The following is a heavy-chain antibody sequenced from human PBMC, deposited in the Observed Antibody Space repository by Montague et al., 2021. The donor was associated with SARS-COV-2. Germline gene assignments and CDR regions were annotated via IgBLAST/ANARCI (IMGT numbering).Heavy chain of an antibody. CDR1: GGSISNSVYY. V-gene: IGHV4-39*01. J-gene: IGHJ1*01. CDR3: ARHPQH. CDR2: ICYTGST. Sequence: SETLSLTCTVSGGSISNSVYYWGWVRQPPGKGLEWIGSICYTGSTYYNPSLKSRLTISVNTSENQFSLNLRSMTAADTAVYYCARHPQHWGQGTLVTVSS.